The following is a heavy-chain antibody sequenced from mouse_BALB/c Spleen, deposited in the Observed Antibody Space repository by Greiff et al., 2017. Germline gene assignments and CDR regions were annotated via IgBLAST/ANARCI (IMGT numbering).Heavy chain of an antibody. CDR3: ARDYYRYDGYFDY. Sequence: EVQLQQSGPGLVKPSQSLSLTCSVTGYSITSGYYWNWIRQFPGNKLEWMGYISYDGSNNYNPSLKNRISINRDTSKNQFFLKLNSVTTEDTATYYCARDYYRYDGYFDYWGQGTTLTVSS. CDR2: ISYDGSN. V-gene: IGHV3-6*02. CDR1: GYSITSGYY. D-gene: IGHD2-14*01. J-gene: IGHJ2*01.